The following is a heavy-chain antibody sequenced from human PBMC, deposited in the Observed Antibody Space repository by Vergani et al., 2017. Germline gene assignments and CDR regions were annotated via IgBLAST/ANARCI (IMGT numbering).Heavy chain of an antibody. V-gene: IGHV3-30-3*01. D-gene: IGHD3-3*01. CDR2: ISYDGSNK. CDR3: GRGPHFGVVEG. J-gene: IGHJ4*02. CDR1: GFTFSSYA. Sequence: VHLLESGGGVVQPGRSLRLSCAASGFTFSSYAMHWVRQAPGKGLEWVAVISYDGSNKYYADSVKGRFTISRDNSKNTLYLQMNSLRAEDTAVYYCGRGPHFGVVEGWGQGTLVTVSS.